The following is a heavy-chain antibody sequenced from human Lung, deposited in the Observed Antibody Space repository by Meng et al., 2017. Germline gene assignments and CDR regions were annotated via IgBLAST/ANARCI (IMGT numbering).Heavy chain of an antibody. D-gene: IGHD6-13*01. Sequence: QVRLGQPGADAKKPGSSMKVSCKASGYIFTNYDISWVRQAPGQGLEWMGWISVKNGEAKYPQNFQGRVTMTTDTTTSTAYMELRSLTSDDTAVYYCARYVPNGSFWYFDFWGRGTLVTVSS. V-gene: IGHV1-18*01. CDR1: GYIFTNYD. CDR2: ISVKNGEA. J-gene: IGHJ2*01. CDR3: ARYVPNGSFWYFDF.